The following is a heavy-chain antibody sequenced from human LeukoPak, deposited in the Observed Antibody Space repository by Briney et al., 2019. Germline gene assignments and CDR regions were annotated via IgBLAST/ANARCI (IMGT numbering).Heavy chain of an antibody. CDR3: ARALISTGALCDGFDI. CDR1: GFTFSDYY. J-gene: IGHJ3*02. D-gene: IGHD1-14*01. V-gene: IGHV3-11*04. Sequence: GGSLRLSCAASGFTFSDYYMSWIRQAPGKGLEWVSDTSSSGSIIHYADSVKGGFTISRDNPKNSLYLEMKSLRAEDTAIYYSARALISTGALCDGFDISGQGTMVTVSS. CDR2: TSSSGSII.